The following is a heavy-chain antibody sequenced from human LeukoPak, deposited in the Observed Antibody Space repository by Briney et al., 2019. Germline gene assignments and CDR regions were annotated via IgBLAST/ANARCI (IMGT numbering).Heavy chain of an antibody. CDR3: AKEVTIRGVYYYYGMDV. Sequence: GGSLRLSCAASGFTFDDYAMHWVRHAPGKGLEWVSGISWNSGSIGYADSVKGRFTISRDNAKNSLYLQMNSLRAEDTALYYCAKEVTIRGVYYYYGMDVWGQGTTVTVSS. CDR2: ISWNSGSI. D-gene: IGHD3-10*01. CDR1: GFTFDDYA. J-gene: IGHJ6*02. V-gene: IGHV3-9*01.